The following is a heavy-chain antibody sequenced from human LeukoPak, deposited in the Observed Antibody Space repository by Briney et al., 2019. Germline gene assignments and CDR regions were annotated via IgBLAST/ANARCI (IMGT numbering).Heavy chain of an antibody. J-gene: IGHJ4*02. CDR2: INAGNGNT. CDR3: ARGGVFGVVIDY. Sequence: ASVKVSCKASGYTFTSYAMHWVRQAPGQRLEWMGWINAGNGNTKYSQKFQGRVTMTRDTSISTAYMELSRLRSDDTAVYYCARGGVFGVVIDYWGQGTLVTVSS. CDR1: GYTFTSYA. D-gene: IGHD3-3*01. V-gene: IGHV1-3*01.